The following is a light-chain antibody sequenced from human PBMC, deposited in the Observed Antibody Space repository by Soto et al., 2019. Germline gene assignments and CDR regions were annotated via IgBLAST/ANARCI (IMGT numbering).Light chain of an antibody. J-gene: IGLJ2*01. CDR1: SSNIGADYD. CDR3: QSYDSSLSGVV. Sequence: QSVLTQPPSVSGAPGQGVTISCTGSSSNIGADYDVHWYQQLPGTAPKLLIYANSNRPSGVPDRFSGSQSGTSASLAISGLQAEDEADYYCQSYDSSLSGVVFGGGTKLTVL. CDR2: ANS. V-gene: IGLV1-40*01.